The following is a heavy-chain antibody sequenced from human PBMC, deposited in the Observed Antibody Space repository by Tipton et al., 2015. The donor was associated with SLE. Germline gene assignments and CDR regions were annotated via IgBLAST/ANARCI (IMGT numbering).Heavy chain of an antibody. CDR3: ARVGLITPDALDI. Sequence: TLSLTCTVSGASINSNYWTWIRQPPGKGLEWIGYLYTSGTTKYNPSLQSRVTISVDTPKNQFSLKLNSVTAADTAVYYCARVGLITPDALDIWGEGTMVTASS. V-gene: IGHV4-4*08. CDR1: GASINSNY. J-gene: IGHJ3*02. CDR2: LYTSGTT. D-gene: IGHD5-24*01.